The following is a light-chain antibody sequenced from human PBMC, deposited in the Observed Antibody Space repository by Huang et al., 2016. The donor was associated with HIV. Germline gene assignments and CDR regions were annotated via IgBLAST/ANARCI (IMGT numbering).Light chain of an antibody. CDR2: GAS. CDR1: QYVSSN. Sequence: ERVMTQSPATLSVSLGETATLSCRASQYVSSNLAWYQQKPGQAPRRLIYGASTRVTDIPARFSGSGSGIEFTLTISTLQSEDFAVYYCQQYNNWPRTFGQGTKLEIK. V-gene: IGKV3-15*01. J-gene: IGKJ2*01. CDR3: QQYNNWPRT.